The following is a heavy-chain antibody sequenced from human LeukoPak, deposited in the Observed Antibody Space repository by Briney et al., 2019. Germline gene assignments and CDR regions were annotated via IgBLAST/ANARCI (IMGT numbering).Heavy chain of an antibody. CDR2: ISAYNGNT. CDR1: GYTFTSYG. J-gene: IGHJ4*02. D-gene: IGHD3-22*01. Sequence: SVKVSCKASGYTFTSYGISWVRQAPGQGLEWMGWISAYNGNTNYAQKLQGRVTMTTDTSTSTAYMELRSLRSDDTAVYYCARAPYYYDSSGYSAFDYWGQGTLVTVSS. V-gene: IGHV1-18*01. CDR3: ARAPYYYDSSGYSAFDY.